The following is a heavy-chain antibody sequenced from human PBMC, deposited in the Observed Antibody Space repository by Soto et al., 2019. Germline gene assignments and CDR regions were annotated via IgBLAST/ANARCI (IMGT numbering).Heavy chain of an antibody. CDR2: IYYSGST. J-gene: IGHJ4*02. CDR1: GGSISSGGYY. V-gene: IGHV4-31*03. D-gene: IGHD2-15*01. CDR3: ARDRSGGYCSAGSCSSDYFDY. Sequence: QVQLQESGPGLVKPSQTLSLTCTVSGGSISSGGYYWSWIRQHPGKGLEWIGYIYYSGSTYYNPSLKSRVTISVDTSKNQYSLKLSSVTAADTAVYYCARDRSGGYCSAGSCSSDYFDYWGQGTLVTVSS.